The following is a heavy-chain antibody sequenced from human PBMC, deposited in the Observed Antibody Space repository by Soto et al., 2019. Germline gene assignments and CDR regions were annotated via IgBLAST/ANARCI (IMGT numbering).Heavy chain of an antibody. J-gene: IGHJ6*02. CDR1: GYTFTSCD. D-gene: IGHD6-13*01. CDR3: ARRGYSSSWYYYYYYGMDV. Sequence: QVQLVQSGAEVKKPGASVKVSCKASGYTFTSCDINWVRQATGQGLEGMGWMNPNSGNTGYEQKFQGRVTMTRNTSTSTAYMELSSLRSEDTAVYYCARRGYSSSWYYYYYYGMDVWGQGTTVTVSS. CDR2: MNPNSGNT. V-gene: IGHV1-8*01.